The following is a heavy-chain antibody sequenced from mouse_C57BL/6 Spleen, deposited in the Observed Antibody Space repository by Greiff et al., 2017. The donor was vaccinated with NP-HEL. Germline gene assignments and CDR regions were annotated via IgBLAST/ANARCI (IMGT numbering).Heavy chain of an antibody. Sequence: QVHVKQSGAELVRPGASVTLSCKASGYTFTDYEMHWVKQTPVHGLEWIGAIDPETGGTAYNQKFKGKAILTADKSSSTAYMELRSLTSEDSAVYYCTRGLLLLRDAMDYWGQGTSVTVSS. V-gene: IGHV1-15*01. CDR1: GYTFTDYE. CDR2: IDPETGGT. D-gene: IGHD1-1*01. CDR3: TRGLLLLRDAMDY. J-gene: IGHJ4*01.